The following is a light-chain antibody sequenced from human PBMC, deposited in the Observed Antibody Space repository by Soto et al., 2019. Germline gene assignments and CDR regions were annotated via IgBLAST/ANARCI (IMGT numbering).Light chain of an antibody. CDR3: QQYVTSSPRT. V-gene: IGKV4-1*01. J-gene: IGKJ1*01. CDR2: WAS. CDR1: QSVLYSSNNKKY. Sequence: DIVMTQSPDSLAVSLGERATINCKSSQSVLYSSNNKKYLAWYQHKPGQPPKLLIYWASTRESGVPDRFSGSGSGTDFTLTITRLEPEDFAVYYCQQYVTSSPRTFGQGTKVDIK.